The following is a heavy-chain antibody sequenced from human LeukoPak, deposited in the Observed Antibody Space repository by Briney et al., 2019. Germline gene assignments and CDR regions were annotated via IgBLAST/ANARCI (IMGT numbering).Heavy chain of an antibody. CDR3: ATSGSLRHAFDI. Sequence: SVKVSCKASGGTFSSYTISWVRQAPGQGLEWMGRIIPIFGTANYAQKFQGRVTITTDESTSTAYMELSSLRSEDTAVYYCATSGSLRHAFDIWGQGTMVTVSS. V-gene: IGHV1-69*05. D-gene: IGHD1-26*01. CDR1: GGTFSSYT. J-gene: IGHJ3*02. CDR2: IIPIFGTA.